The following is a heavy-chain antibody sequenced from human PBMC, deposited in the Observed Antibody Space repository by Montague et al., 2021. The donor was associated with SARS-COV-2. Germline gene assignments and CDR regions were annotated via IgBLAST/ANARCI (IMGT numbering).Heavy chain of an antibody. CDR2: IYYSGST. V-gene: IGHV4-39*01. Sequence: SETLSLTCTVSGGSISSSSYYWGWIRQPPGKGLEWIGSIYYSGSTYYNPSLKSRVTISVDTSKNQFSLKLSSVTAADTAVYYCARHVYAILTVYYTYWYFDPWGRGTLVTVSS. D-gene: IGHD3-9*01. CDR3: ARHVYAILTVYYTYWYFDP. J-gene: IGHJ2*01. CDR1: GGSISSSSYY.